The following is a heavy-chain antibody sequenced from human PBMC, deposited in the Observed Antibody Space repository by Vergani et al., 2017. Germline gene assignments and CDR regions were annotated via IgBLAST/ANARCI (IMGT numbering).Heavy chain of an antibody. V-gene: IGHV1-46*01. D-gene: IGHD3-10*01. CDR3: ARVSLLLWFGELLPGGNWFDP. Sequence: QVQLVQSGAEVKKPGASVKVSCKASGYTFTSYYMHWVRQAPGQGLEWMGIINPSGGSTSYAQKFQGRVTMTRDTSTSTVYMELRSRRSDDTAVYYCARVSLLLWFGELLPGGNWFDPWGQGTLVTVSS. CDR1: GYTFTSYY. CDR2: INPSGGST. J-gene: IGHJ5*02.